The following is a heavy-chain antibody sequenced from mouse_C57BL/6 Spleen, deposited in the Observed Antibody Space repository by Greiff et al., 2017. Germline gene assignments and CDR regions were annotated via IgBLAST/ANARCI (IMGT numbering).Heavy chain of an antibody. D-gene: IGHD2-5*01. CDR2: IDPSDSYT. J-gene: IGHJ2*01. CDR1: GYTFTSYW. CDR3: ARQGIVVFDY. V-gene: IGHV1-69*01. Sequence: QVQLQQPGAELVMPGASVKLSCKASGYTFTSYWMHWVKQRPGQGLEWIGEIDPSDSYTNYNQKLKGKSTLTVDKSSSTAYMQLSSLTSEDSAVYYCARQGIVVFDYWGQGTTLTVSS.